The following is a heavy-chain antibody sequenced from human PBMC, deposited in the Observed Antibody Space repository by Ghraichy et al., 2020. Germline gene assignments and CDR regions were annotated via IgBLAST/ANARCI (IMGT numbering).Heavy chain of an antibody. D-gene: IGHD3-22*01. V-gene: IGHV4-61*01. J-gene: IGHJ4*02. CDR2: IYNSGST. Sequence: SETLSLTCTVSGGSVSSDSYYWSWIRQPPGKGLEWIGYIYNSGSTNYNPSPKSRVTISVDTSKNQFSLKLSSVTAADTAVYYCARDWRRYYDSSGDQAGYFDYWGQGTLVTVSS. CDR3: ARDWRRYYDSSGDQAGYFDY. CDR1: GGSVSSDSYY.